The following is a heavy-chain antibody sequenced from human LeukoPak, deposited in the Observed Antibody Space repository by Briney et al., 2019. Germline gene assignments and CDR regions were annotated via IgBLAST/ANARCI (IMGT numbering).Heavy chain of an antibody. CDR3: AKDGIMHSNGPPEFDP. D-gene: IGHD3-16*01. CDR1: GFIFRSYG. CDR2: IHFDGSNE. J-gene: IGHJ5*02. V-gene: IGHV3-30*02. Sequence: PGGSLRLSRVASGFIFRSYGIHWVRQAPGKGLEWVTFIHFDGSNEYYADFAKGRFTISRDNSKNTVYLQMNSLRAEDTAVYYCAKDGIMHSNGPPEFDPWGQGTLVSVSS.